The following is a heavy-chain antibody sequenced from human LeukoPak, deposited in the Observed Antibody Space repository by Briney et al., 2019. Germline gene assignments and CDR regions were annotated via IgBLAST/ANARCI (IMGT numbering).Heavy chain of an antibody. CDR1: GGSISSGGYY. CDR3: ARDYGGNSGFA. Sequence: PSEILSLTCTVSGGSISSGGYYWSWIRQHPGKGLEWIGYIYYSGSTYYNPSLKSRFTISVDTSKNQFSLKLSSVTAADTAVYYCARDYGGNSGFAWGQGTLVTVSS. D-gene: IGHD4-23*01. V-gene: IGHV4-31*03. J-gene: IGHJ5*02. CDR2: IYYSGST.